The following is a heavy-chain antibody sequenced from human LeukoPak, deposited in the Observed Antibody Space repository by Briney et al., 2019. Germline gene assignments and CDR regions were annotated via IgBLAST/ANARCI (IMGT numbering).Heavy chain of an antibody. CDR2: ISYDGSNK. D-gene: IGHD4/OR15-4a*01. V-gene: IGHV3-30-3*01. Sequence: PGGSLRLSCAASGFTFSSYAMHWVRQAPGKGLEWVAVISYDGSNKYYADSVKGRFTISRDNSKNTLYLQMNSLRAEDTAVYYCAKGRSMVLFDYWGQGTLVTVSS. CDR1: GFTFSSYA. J-gene: IGHJ4*02. CDR3: AKGRSMVLFDY.